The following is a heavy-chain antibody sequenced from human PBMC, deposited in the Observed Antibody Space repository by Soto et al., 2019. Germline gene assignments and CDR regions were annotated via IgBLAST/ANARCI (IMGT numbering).Heavy chain of an antibody. CDR3: ARGSGYYPFDY. Sequence: QVQLVESGGSMVQPGRSLRLSSAASGFTFSTYGMHWVRQAPGKGLEWVAAISYDGSNTYYVDSVKGRFTISRDNSQNSLFLQMSSLRAEDTAVYFCARGSGYYPFDYWGQGTLVTVSS. CDR1: GFTFSTYG. D-gene: IGHD3-22*01. CDR2: ISYDGSNT. V-gene: IGHV3-33*01. J-gene: IGHJ4*02.